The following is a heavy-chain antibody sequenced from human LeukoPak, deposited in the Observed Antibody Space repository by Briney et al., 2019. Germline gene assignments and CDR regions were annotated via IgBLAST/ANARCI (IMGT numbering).Heavy chain of an antibody. CDR2: TYYRSKWYN. J-gene: IGHJ4*02. CDR3: ARGYSSSIDY. CDR1: GDSASSNSAA. V-gene: IGHV6-1*01. D-gene: IGHD6-13*01. Sequence: SQTLSLTCAISGDSASSNSAAWNWIRQSPSRGLEWLGRTYYRSKWYNDYTVSVRSRITINPDTSKNQFSLQLNSVTPEDAAVYYCARGYSSSIDYWGQGTLVTVSS.